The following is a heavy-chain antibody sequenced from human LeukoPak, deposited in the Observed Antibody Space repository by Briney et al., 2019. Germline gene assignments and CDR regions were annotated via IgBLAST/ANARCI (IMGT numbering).Heavy chain of an antibody. J-gene: IGHJ2*01. CDR3: AKSPAAGTRDWYFDL. CDR1: GFTFDDYA. V-gene: IGHV3-9*01. D-gene: IGHD6-13*01. Sequence: GGSLRLSCAASGFTFDDYAMHWVRQAPGKGLEWASGISWNSGSIGYADSVKGRFTISRDNAKNSLYLQINSLRAEDTALYYCAKSPAAGTRDWYFDLWGRGTLVTVSS. CDR2: ISWNSGSI.